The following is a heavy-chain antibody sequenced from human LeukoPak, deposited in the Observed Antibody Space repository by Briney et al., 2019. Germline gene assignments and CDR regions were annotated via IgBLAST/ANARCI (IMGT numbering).Heavy chain of an antibody. CDR2: TYYRSKWSY. CDR3: ARATVTWDY. D-gene: IGHD4-17*01. CDR1: GDSISSNSAA. V-gene: IGHV6-1*01. Sequence: SQTLSLTCAISGDSISSNSAAWNWIRQSPSRGLEWLGRTYYRSKWSYDYAISVKSRISINADTSKNQFSLQLNSVTPEDTAVYYCARATVTWDYWGQGTRVTVSS. J-gene: IGHJ4*02.